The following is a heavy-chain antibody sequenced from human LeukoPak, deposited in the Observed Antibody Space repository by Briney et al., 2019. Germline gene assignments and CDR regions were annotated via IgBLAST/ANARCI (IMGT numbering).Heavy chain of an antibody. J-gene: IGHJ4*02. Sequence: PGGSLRLSCAASGFSFSSYWMHWVRQAPGKGLEWVSVIYSGGNTYYADSVRGRFTISRDNSKNTLYLQMNSLRADDTAVYYCTSGGHVDYFGQGTLVTVSS. CDR2: IYSGGNT. V-gene: IGHV3-53*01. CDR1: GFSFSSYW. CDR3: TSGGHVDY.